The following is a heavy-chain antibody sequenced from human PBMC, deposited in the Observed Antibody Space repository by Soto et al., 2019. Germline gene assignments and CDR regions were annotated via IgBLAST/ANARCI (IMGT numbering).Heavy chain of an antibody. Sequence: EVQLVESGGGLIQPGGSLRLSCAASGFTVSSNYMSWVRQAPGKGLEWVSVIYSGGSTYYADSVKGRFTISRDNSKNTLYLQMNSLRAEDTAVYYCARARVESGYPDYFQHWGQGTLVTVSS. V-gene: IGHV3-53*01. CDR2: IYSGGST. CDR1: GFTVSSNY. D-gene: IGHD3-22*01. CDR3: ARARVESGYPDYFQH. J-gene: IGHJ1*01.